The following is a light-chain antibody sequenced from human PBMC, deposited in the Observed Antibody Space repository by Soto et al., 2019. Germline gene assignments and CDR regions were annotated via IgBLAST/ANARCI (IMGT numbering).Light chain of an antibody. CDR3: KQSYSTPYT. V-gene: IGKV1-39*01. CDR2: AAS. CDR1: QSISSY. J-gene: IGKJ2*01. Sequence: DIQMTQSPSSLSASVGDRVTITCRASQSISSYLNWYQQKPGKAPRLLIYAASSLQSGVPSRFGGSGSGTDFTLTISSLQPEDFATYCCKQSYSTPYTFGQGTKLEIK.